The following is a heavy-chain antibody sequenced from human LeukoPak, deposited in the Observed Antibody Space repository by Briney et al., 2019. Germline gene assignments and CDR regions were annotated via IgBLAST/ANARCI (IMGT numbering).Heavy chain of an antibody. V-gene: IGHV3-23*01. Sequence: PGGSLRLSCAASGFTFSSYWMHWVRQAPGKGLEWVSAISGSGGSTYYADSVKGRFTISRDNSKNTLYLQMNSLRAEDTAVYYCAKGCHIVVVTAMDYFDYWGQGTLVTVSS. D-gene: IGHD2-21*02. CDR1: GFTFSSYW. CDR3: AKGCHIVVVTAMDYFDY. J-gene: IGHJ4*02. CDR2: ISGSGGST.